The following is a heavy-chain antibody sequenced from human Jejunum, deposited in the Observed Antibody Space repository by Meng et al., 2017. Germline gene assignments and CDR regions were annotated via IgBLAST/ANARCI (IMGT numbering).Heavy chain of an antibody. CDR1: EFTFSSYN. D-gene: IGHD2-21*02. V-gene: IGHV3-21*06. CDR2: ITFRSTYI. Sequence: GESLKISCASSEFTFSSYNMNWVRQAPGKGLEWVSSITFRSTYINYADSVKGRFTISRDNARNSLYLQMNSLRAEDTAVYYCARSRGGGDSFDHWGQGTLVTVSS. CDR3: ARSRGGGDSFDH. J-gene: IGHJ4*02.